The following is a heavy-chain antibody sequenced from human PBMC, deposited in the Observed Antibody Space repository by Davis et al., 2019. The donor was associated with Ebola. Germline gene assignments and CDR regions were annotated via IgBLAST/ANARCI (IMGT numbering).Heavy chain of an antibody. D-gene: IGHD3-22*01. V-gene: IGHV3-30*04. CDR3: TRDPSGITMIVVALGYYYGMDV. CDR1: GITFNSYA. J-gene: IGHJ6*02. Sequence: GGSLRLSCAASGITFNSYAMHWVRQAPGKGPEWVALISYDGKNKYYADSVKGRFTISRDNSKDTLYLQMHSLRAEDTAVYYCTRDPSGITMIVVALGYYYGMDVWGQGTAVTVSS. CDR2: ISYDGKNK.